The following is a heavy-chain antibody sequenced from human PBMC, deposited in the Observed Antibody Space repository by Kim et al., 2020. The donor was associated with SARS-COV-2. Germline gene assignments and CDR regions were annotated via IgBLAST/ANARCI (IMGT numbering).Heavy chain of an antibody. D-gene: IGHD3-10*01. J-gene: IGHJ6*02. CDR2: LHTGGRT. Sequence: GGSLRLSCVVSGVPVSSNFVTWVRQAPGRGLEWVSHLHTGGRTYYADSVKGRFTVSGDYSKNTVYLQLNSLRLEDTAVYYCARDGGSGGYSGDSYYYGMDVWGQGTTVTVSS. CDR3: ARDGGSGGYSGDSYYYGMDV. V-gene: IGHV3-53*01. CDR1: GVPVSSNF.